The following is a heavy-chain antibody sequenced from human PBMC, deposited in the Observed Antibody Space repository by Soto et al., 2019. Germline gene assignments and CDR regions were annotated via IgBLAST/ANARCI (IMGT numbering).Heavy chain of an antibody. CDR2: IYYSGST. CDR1: GGSISSSSYY. CDR3: ARQDTLRFLEWLPSPTYYFDY. V-gene: IGHV4-39*01. D-gene: IGHD3-3*01. J-gene: IGHJ4*02. Sequence: QLQLQESGPGLVKPSETLSLTCTVSGGSISSSSYYWGWIRQPPGKGLEWLGSIYYSGSTYYNPSLKSRVTISVDTSKNQFSLKLSSVTAADTAVYYCARQDTLRFLEWLPSPTYYFDYWGQGTLVTVSS.